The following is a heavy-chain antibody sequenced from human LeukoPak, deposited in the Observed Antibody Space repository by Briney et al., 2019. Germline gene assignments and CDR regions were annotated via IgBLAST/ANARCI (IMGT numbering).Heavy chain of an antibody. D-gene: IGHD1-14*01. J-gene: IGHJ6*02. Sequence: GGSLRLSCAASGFIFSSDDMHWVRQAPGKGLEWVAGIQSNGRNKYYVDSVKGRFAISRDNSKSTLYLQVNSLRVEDTAVYYCAREKAGYYYYGMDVWGQGTTVTVSS. V-gene: IGHV3-33*05. CDR1: GFIFSSDD. CDR3: AREKAGYYYYGMDV. CDR2: IQSNGRNK.